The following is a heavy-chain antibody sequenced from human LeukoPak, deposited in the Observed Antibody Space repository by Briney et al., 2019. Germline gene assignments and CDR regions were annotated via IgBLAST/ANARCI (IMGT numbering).Heavy chain of an antibody. CDR1: GGSISSGDYY. Sequence: PSETLSLTCTVSGGSISSGDYYWSWIRQPPGKGLEWIGYIYYSGSTYYNPSLKSRVTISVDTSKNQFSLKLSSVTAADTAVYYCARDRLAYYFDYWGQGTLVTVSS. V-gene: IGHV4-30-4*01. D-gene: IGHD6-19*01. J-gene: IGHJ4*02. CDR3: ARDRLAYYFDY. CDR2: IYYSGST.